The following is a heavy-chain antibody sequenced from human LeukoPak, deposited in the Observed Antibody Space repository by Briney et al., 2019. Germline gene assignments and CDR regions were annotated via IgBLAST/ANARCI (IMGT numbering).Heavy chain of an antibody. CDR3: TKFPVLRFLEWSDKGAFDI. D-gene: IGHD3-3*01. V-gene: IGHV3-30*02. CDR2: IRYDGSNK. J-gene: IGHJ3*02. CDR1: GFTFSSYG. Sequence: GGSLRLSCAASGFTFSSYGMHWVRQAPGKGLEWVAFIRYDGSNKYYADSVKGRFTISRDNSKNTLYLQMNSLRAEDTAVYYCTKFPVLRFLEWSDKGAFDIWGQGTMVTVSS.